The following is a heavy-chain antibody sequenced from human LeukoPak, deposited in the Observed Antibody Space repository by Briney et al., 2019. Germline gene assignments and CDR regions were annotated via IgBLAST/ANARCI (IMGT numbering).Heavy chain of an antibody. V-gene: IGHV5-51*01. Sequence: GESLKISCKGSGYSFTSYWIGWVRQMPGKGLEWMGIIYPGDSDTRYSPSFQGQVTISVDKSISTAYLQWSSLKASDTAMYYCARGLYSSAEYFQHWGQGTLVTVSS. CDR2: IYPGDSDT. D-gene: IGHD6-13*01. CDR1: GYSFTSYW. J-gene: IGHJ1*01. CDR3: ARGLYSSAEYFQH.